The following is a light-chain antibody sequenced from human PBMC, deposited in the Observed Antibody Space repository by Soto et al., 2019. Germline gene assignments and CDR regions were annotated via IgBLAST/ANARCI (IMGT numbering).Light chain of an antibody. V-gene: IGLV2-14*01. CDR3: SSYTTSYFYV. CDR1: GRDIGAYDY. J-gene: IGLJ1*01. Sequence: QSVLTQPASVSGSPGQSITISCTGSGRDIGAYDYVSWYQQHPGKAPKLLIYGVKNRPSGVSYRFSASKSAFTASLTISGLQAEDEAHYYCSSYTTSYFYVFGRGTKVTV. CDR2: GVK.